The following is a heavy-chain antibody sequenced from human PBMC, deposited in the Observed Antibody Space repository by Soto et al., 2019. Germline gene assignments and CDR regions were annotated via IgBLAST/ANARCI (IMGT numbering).Heavy chain of an antibody. Sequence: SETLSLTCTVSGGSISSYYWSWIRQPPGKGLEWIGYIYYSGSTNYNPSLKSRVTISVDTSKNQFSLKLSSVTAADTAVYYCAREYSSSSDLYYYYYMDVWGKGTTVTVS. CDR3: AREYSSSSDLYYYYYMDV. V-gene: IGHV4-59*01. CDR2: IYYSGST. J-gene: IGHJ6*03. CDR1: GGSISSYY. D-gene: IGHD6-6*01.